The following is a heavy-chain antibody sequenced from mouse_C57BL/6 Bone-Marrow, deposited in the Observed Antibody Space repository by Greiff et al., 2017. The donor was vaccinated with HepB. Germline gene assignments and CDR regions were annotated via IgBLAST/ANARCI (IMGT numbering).Heavy chain of an antibody. CDR1: GFTFSDYY. CDR2: ISNGGGST. Sequence: EVQGVESGGGLVQPGGSLKLSCAASGFTFSDYYMYWVRQTPEKRLEWVAYISNGGGSTYYPDTVKGRFTISRDNAKNTLYLQMSRLKSEDTAMYYCARPLAYWGQGTLVTVSA. V-gene: IGHV5-12*01. J-gene: IGHJ3*01. CDR3: ARPLAY.